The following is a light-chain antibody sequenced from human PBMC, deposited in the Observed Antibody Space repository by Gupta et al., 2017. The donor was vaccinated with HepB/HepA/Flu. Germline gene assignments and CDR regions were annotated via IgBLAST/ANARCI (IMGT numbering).Light chain of an antibody. V-gene: IGKV1-39*01. CDR3: QQSYSTPRT. Sequence: DIQMTQSPSSLSASVGDRVTITCRASQSISSYLNWYQQKPVIAPKLVIYSASTLQGGVPSRFSGSRSGTDFTLTISSLQPEDFATYYCQQSYSTPRTFGHGTKVDFK. CDR2: SAS. CDR1: QSISSY. J-gene: IGKJ3*01.